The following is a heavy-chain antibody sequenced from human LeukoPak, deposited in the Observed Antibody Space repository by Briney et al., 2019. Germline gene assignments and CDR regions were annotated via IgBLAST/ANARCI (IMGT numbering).Heavy chain of an antibody. CDR2: INAGNGNT. V-gene: IGHV1-3*01. CDR1: GYTFTSYA. Sequence: HWASVKVSCKASGYTFTSYAMHWVRQAPGQRLEWMGWINAGNGNTKYSQKFQGRVTITRDTSASTAYMDLSSLRSEDTAVYYCARADDYGGYVMAKGFVYWGQGTLVTVSS. D-gene: IGHD4-17*01. J-gene: IGHJ4*02. CDR3: ARADDYGGYVMAKGFVY.